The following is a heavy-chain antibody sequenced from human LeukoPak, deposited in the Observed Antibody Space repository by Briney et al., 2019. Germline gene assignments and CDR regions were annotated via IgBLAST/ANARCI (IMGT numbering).Heavy chain of an antibody. J-gene: IGHJ4*02. Sequence: GGSLRLSCADSGFTFGRYWMHWVRQAPGKGLVWVSHITTDGRGTSYAASVKGRFTISRDNAKNTLYLQMNSLRAEDTAVYYCARGAIVGANFDYWGQGTLVTVSS. CDR1: GFTFGRYW. D-gene: IGHD1-26*01. CDR2: ITTDGRGT. CDR3: ARGAIVGANFDY. V-gene: IGHV3-74*01.